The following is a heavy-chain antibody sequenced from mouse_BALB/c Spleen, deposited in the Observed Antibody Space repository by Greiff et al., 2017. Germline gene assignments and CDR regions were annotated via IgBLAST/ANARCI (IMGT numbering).Heavy chain of an antibody. CDR2: ISCYNGAT. D-gene: IGHD2-14*01. Sequence: EVQLQQSGPELVKPGASVKVSCKASGYAFTSYNMYWVKQSHGKSLEWIGYISCYNGATSYNQKFKGKATFTVDTSSSTAYMQFNSLTSEDSAVYYCARFNYRYDGFAYWGQGTLVTVSA. CDR1: GYAFTSYN. CDR3: ARFNYRYDGFAY. V-gene: IGHV1S135*01. J-gene: IGHJ3*01.